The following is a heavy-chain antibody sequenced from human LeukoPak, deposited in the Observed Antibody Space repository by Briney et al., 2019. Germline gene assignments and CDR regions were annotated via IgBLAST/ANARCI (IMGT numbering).Heavy chain of an antibody. Sequence: SVKVSCKASGGTFSSYAISWVRQSPGQGLEWMGGIIPIFGTANYAQKFQGRVTITTDESTSTAYMELSSLRSEDTALYYCAKMFSSTWSDWYFDLWGRGTLVTVSS. CDR3: AKMFSSTWSDWYFDL. V-gene: IGHV1-69*05. D-gene: IGHD6-13*01. CDR1: GGTFSSYA. CDR2: IIPIFGTA. J-gene: IGHJ2*01.